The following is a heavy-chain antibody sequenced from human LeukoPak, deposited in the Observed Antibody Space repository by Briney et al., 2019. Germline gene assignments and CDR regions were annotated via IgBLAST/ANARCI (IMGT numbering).Heavy chain of an antibody. D-gene: IGHD6-19*01. J-gene: IGHJ5*02. CDR1: GYTFTSYG. V-gene: IGHV1-18*04. CDR2: ISAYNGNT. CDR3: ARDAHYSSGWYEGVGFDP. Sequence: ASLKVSCKASGYTFTSYGISWVRQAPGEGLEWMGWISAYNGNTNYAQKLQGRVTMTTDTSTSTAYMELRSLRSDDTAVYCCARDAHYSSGWYEGVGFDPWGQGTLVTVSS.